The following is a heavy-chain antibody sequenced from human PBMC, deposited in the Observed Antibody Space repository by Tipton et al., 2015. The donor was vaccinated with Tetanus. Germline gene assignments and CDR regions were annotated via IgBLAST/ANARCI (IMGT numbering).Heavy chain of an antibody. Sequence: LSLTCTASGFTFSDHYMAWIRQAPGKGLEWISHIRGSGSSIFHADSVKGRFSISRDNAKNALYLQMNSLTAEDTAVYYCARDLDGYCRSANGYRVDFDYWGRGALVTVSS. D-gene: IGHD2-2*03. CDR2: IRGSGSSI. J-gene: IGHJ4*02. V-gene: IGHV3-11*01. CDR1: GFTFSDHY. CDR3: ARDLDGYCRSANGYRVDFDY.